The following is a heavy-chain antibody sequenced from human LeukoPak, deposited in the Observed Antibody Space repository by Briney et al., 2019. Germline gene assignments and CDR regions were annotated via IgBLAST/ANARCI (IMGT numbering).Heavy chain of an antibody. J-gene: IGHJ4*02. CDR1: GFTFSSYA. CDR3: AASVSGWLYYFDY. CDR2: ISYDGSNK. D-gene: IGHD6-19*01. Sequence: GRSLRLFCAASGFTFSSYAMHWVRQAPGKGLEWVAVISYDGSNKYYADSVKGRFTISRDNSKNTLYLQMNSLRAEDTAVYYCAASVSGWLYYFDYWGQGTLVTVSS. V-gene: IGHV3-30-3*01.